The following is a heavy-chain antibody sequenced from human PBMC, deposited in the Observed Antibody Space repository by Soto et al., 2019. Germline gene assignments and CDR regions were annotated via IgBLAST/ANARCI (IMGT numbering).Heavy chain of an antibody. D-gene: IGHD6-6*01. CDR1: GFTVSSNY. V-gene: IGHV3-53*04. Sequence: EVQLVESGGGLVQPGGSLRLSCAASGFTVSSNYMSWVRQAPGKGLEWVSVIYSGGSTYYADSVKGRFTISRHNSKNTLYLQMNSLRGEDTAVYYCARVAISARPSSHYYNMDVWGKGTTVTVSS. CDR3: ARVAISARPSSHYYNMDV. J-gene: IGHJ6*03. CDR2: IYSGGST.